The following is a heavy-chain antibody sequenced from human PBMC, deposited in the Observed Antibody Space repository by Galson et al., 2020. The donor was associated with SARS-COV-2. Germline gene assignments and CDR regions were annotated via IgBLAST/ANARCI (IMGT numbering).Heavy chain of an antibody. D-gene: IGHD3-9*01. CDR1: GFTFSSYS. V-gene: IGHV3-21*01. CDR3: AKTYYDILTGCPFDY. Sequence: GGSLRLSCAASGFTFSSYSMNWVRQATGKGLEWVSSISSSSSYIYYADSVKGRFTISRDNAKNSLYLQMNSLRAEDTAVYYCAKTYYDILTGCPFDYWGQGTLVTVSS. J-gene: IGHJ4*02. CDR2: ISSSSSYI.